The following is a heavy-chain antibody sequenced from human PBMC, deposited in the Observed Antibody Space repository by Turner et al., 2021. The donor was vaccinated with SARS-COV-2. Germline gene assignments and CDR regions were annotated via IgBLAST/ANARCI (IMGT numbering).Heavy chain of an antibody. J-gene: IGHJ3*02. V-gene: IGHV4-34*01. CDR1: GGSFSGYD. CDR2: INQSGST. D-gene: IGHD5-12*01. Sequence: QLQLPPWCSDLLQPSETLSLTCAVYGGSFSGYDWSWIRQHAGNGLEWIVEINQSGSTKYTPSLMSRVTISVDTSKNRFSLKLSFFTAMDTVGYDCASGYVYIVAIPNADDAFDIWGQGTMVTVSS. CDR3: ASGYVYIVAIPNADDAFDI.